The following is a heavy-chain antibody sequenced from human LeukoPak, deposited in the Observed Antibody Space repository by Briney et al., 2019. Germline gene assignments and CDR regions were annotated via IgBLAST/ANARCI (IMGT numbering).Heavy chain of an antibody. D-gene: IGHD2-15*01. CDR2: TSAHNGDI. Sequence: GASVKVSCKASGYTFTNYGITGVRQAPGQGLEWMGWTSAHNGDIKYAQKFQGRVTMTTDTSTTTAYMELRSLRSDDTAVYYCARGDYCSGGSCYSGSFDYWGQGTLVTVSS. J-gene: IGHJ4*02. CDR3: ARGDYCSGGSCYSGSFDY. CDR1: GYTFTNYG. V-gene: IGHV1-18*01.